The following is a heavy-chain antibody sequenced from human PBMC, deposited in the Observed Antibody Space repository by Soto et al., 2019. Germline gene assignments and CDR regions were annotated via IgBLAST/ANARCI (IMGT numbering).Heavy chain of an antibody. D-gene: IGHD2-21*02. Sequence: ASQTLSLTCTVSGGCISSYYWSWIRQPPGKGLEWIGYIYYSGSTNYNPSLKSRVTISVDTSKNQFSLKLSSVTAAHTAVYYCATGGPCGGDCSNWFDPWGQGTLVTVSS. CDR2: IYYSGST. CDR1: GGCISSYY. CDR3: ATGGPCGGDCSNWFDP. J-gene: IGHJ5*02. V-gene: IGHV4-59*01.